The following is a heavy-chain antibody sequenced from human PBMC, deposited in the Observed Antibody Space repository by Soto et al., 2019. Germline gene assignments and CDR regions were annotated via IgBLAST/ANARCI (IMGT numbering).Heavy chain of an antibody. CDR1: GFTFSSYA. D-gene: IGHD1-26*01. J-gene: IGHJ5*02. V-gene: IGHV3-23*01. Sequence: EVQLLESGGGLVQPGGSLRLSCAASGFTFSSYAMSWVRQAPGKGLEWVSAISGSGGSTYYADSVKGRFTISRDNPKNTLYLQMNSLRAEDTAVYYCAKVWDSGSYHGGWFDPWGQGTLVTVSS. CDR3: AKVWDSGSYHGGWFDP. CDR2: ISGSGGST.